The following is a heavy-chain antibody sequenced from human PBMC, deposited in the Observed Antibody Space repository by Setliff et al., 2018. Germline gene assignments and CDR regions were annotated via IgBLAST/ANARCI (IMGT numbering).Heavy chain of an antibody. CDR2: IQYDGTKK. J-gene: IGHJ4*02. Sequence: GALRLSCAASGFTFGGYGMHWVRQAPGKGLEWVTFIQYDGTKKNYADSVNGRFTVSRDNSRNTLYLQMKSLRAEDTAIYYCAKDRTGSYKYFFDQWGQGTQVTVSS. CDR3: AKDRTGSYKYFFDQ. V-gene: IGHV3-30*02. D-gene: IGHD1-1*01. CDR1: GFTFGGYG.